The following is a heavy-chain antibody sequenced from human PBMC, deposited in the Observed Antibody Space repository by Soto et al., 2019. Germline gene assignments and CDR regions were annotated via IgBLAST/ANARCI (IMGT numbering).Heavy chain of an antibody. Sequence: EVQLLESGGGLVQPGGSLSLSCAASGFTFRSYAMSCVRQAPGKVLEWGSGISGSGGSTYYGDSVKGRFTISRDNSKNTLYLRMNSLRAEDTAVYYCAKDLWAAGTRNWFDPWGQGTLVTVSS. D-gene: IGHD6-13*01. V-gene: IGHV3-23*01. CDR3: AKDLWAAGTRNWFDP. J-gene: IGHJ5*02. CDR1: GFTFRSYA. CDR2: ISGSGGST.